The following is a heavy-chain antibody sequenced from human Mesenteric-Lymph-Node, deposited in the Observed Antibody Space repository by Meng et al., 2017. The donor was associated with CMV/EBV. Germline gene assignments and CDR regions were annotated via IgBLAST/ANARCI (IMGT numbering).Heavy chain of an antibody. CDR2: IRYDGSNK. Sequence: GESLKISCAASGFTFSSYGMHWVRQAPGKGLEWVAFIRYDGSNKYYADSVKGRFTISRDNSKNTLYLQMNSLRAEDTAVYYCARESRIAVATSGAFDIWGQGTMVTVSS. V-gene: IGHV3-30*02. D-gene: IGHD6-19*01. CDR3: ARESRIAVATSGAFDI. CDR1: GFTFSSYG. J-gene: IGHJ3*02.